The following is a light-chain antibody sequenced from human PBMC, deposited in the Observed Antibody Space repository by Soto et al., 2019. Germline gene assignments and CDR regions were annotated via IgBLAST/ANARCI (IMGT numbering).Light chain of an antibody. CDR2: DAS. J-gene: IGKJ1*01. CDR1: QSVSSSY. Sequence: ETVVTQSPGTLSLSPGERATLSCRASQSVSSSYLAWYQQKPGQAPRLLIYDASSRATGIPDRFSGSGSGTEFTLTISRLEPEDFAVYYCQQYVRSPPSWTFGQGTKVEI. CDR3: QQYVRSPPSWT. V-gene: IGKV3-20*01.